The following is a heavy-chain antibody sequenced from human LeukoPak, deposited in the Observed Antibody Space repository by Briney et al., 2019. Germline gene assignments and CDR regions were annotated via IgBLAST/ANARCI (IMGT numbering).Heavy chain of an antibody. CDR3: VKGPRPDITVAHTVEN. Sequence: GGSLRLSCAASGFIFSNYAISWVRQVPGRGLEWVSTISNRGDSTYVADSVKGRFTISRDNSKNSLYLQMNTVRAEDTAVYYCVKGPRPDITVAHTVENWGQGTLVTVSS. J-gene: IGHJ4*02. D-gene: IGHD6-19*01. CDR1: GFIFSNYA. CDR2: ISNRGDST. V-gene: IGHV3-23*01.